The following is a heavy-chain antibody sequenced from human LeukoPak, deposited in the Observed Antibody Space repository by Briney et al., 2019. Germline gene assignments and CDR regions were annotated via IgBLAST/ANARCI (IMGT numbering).Heavy chain of an antibody. CDR1: GGSISSYY. D-gene: IGHD2-2*01. CDR2: IYYSGST. Sequence: PSETLSLTCTVSGGSISSYYWSWIRQPLGKGLEWIGYIYYSGSTNHNPSLKSRVTISVDTSKNQFSLKLSSVTAADTAVYYCARDAYCSSTSCYASDAFDIWGQGTMVTVSS. J-gene: IGHJ3*02. V-gene: IGHV4-59*01. CDR3: ARDAYCSSTSCYASDAFDI.